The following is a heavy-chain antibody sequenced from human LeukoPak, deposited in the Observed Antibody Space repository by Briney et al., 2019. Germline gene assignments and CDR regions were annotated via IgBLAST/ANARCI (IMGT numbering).Heavy chain of an antibody. J-gene: IGHJ4*02. CDR3: ARGVAVKPFDY. CDR2: ISASGGSP. CDR1: GFTFSSYA. Sequence: PGGSLRLSCAASGFTFSSYAMTWVRQAPGKGLEWVSGISASGGSPYYADSVKGRFTISRDNSKNTLYLQMNSLRAEDTAVYYCARGVAVKPFDYWGQGTLVTVSS. V-gene: IGHV3-23*01. D-gene: IGHD2-15*01.